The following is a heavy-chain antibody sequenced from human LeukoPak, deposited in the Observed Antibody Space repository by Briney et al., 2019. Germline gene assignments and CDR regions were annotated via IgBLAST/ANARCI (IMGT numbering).Heavy chain of an antibody. CDR1: GASITTFNSH. CDR2: IHHLGTA. D-gene: IGHD2-2*01. CDR3: ARHLEDCSGSSCYDFDS. Sequence: PSETLSLNCSVSGASITTFNSHWAWIRQSPGKGLEWMGSIHHLGTAFYNPSLKSRVTISVDTSKKQFSLKLTSVAAADTAVYYCARHLEDCSGSSCYDFDSWGQGTLVTVFS. V-gene: IGHV4-39*01. J-gene: IGHJ4*02.